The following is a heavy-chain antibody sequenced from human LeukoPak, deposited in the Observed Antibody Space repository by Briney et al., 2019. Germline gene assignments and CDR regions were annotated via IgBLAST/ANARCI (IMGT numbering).Heavy chain of an antibody. J-gene: IGHJ4*02. CDR1: GFSFYDYP. Sequence: GGSLRLSCAASGFSFYDYPMHWVRQAPGKGLEWVSLISGSGGSTYYADSVKGRFTISRDNSKNTLYLQMNSLRAEDTAVYYCAKRTLDYWGQGTLVTVSS. CDR3: AKRTLDY. D-gene: IGHD1-1*01. V-gene: IGHV3-23*01. CDR2: ISGSGGST.